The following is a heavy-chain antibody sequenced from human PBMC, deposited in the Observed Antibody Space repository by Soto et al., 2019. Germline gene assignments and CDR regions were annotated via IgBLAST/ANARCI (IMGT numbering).Heavy chain of an antibody. Sequence: QVQLVESGGGVVQPGRSLRLSCAASGFTFSSYGMHWVRQAPGKGLEWVAVISYDGSNKYYADSVKGRFTTSRENSKNTLYLQMNILRAEDTAVYYCAKDLVMLYAPYYYYYGMDVWGQGTTVTVSS. D-gene: IGHD2-8*01. J-gene: IGHJ6*02. CDR1: GFTFSSYG. V-gene: IGHV3-30*18. CDR3: AKDLVMLYAPYYYYYGMDV. CDR2: ISYDGSNK.